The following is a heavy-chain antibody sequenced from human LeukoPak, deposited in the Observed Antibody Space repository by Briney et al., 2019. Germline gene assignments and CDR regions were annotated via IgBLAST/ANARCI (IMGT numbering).Heavy chain of an antibody. CDR2: IYYSGST. CDR3: ASYSGSYWYFDL. D-gene: IGHD2-15*01. Sequence: SETLSLTCTVSGGSISSYYWSWIRQPPGKGLEWIGYIYYSGSTNYNPSLKSRVTISRDTSKNQFSLKLSSVTAADTAVYYCASYSGSYWYFDLWGRGTLVTVSS. J-gene: IGHJ2*01. CDR1: GGSISSYY. V-gene: IGHV4-59*08.